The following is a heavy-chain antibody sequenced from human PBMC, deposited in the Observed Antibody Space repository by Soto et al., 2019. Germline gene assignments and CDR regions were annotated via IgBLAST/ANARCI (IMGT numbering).Heavy chain of an antibody. V-gene: IGHV4-59*01. CDR3: ARARGAPNYFDF. CDR2: IYYSGST. Sequence: KPSETLSLTCTVSGGSINSYYWSWIRQPPGKGLEWIGYIYYSGSTNYNPSLKSRVTISVDTSKNQFSLKLSPVTAADTAMYYCARARGAPNYFDFWGQGTLVTVSS. J-gene: IGHJ4*02. CDR1: GGSINSYY.